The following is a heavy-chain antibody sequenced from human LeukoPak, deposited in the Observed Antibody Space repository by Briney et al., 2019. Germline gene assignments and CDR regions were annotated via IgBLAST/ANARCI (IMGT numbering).Heavy chain of an antibody. D-gene: IGHD1-26*01. CDR1: GFTFSSYE. Sequence: GGSLRLSCAASGFTFSSYEMNWVRQAPGKGLEWVSSISSSSSYIYYADSVKGRFTISRDNAKNSLYLQMNSLRAEDTAVYYCARDFIGSGSYYVWFDPWGQGTLVTVSS. V-gene: IGHV3-21*01. J-gene: IGHJ5*02. CDR2: ISSSSSYI. CDR3: ARDFIGSGSYYVWFDP.